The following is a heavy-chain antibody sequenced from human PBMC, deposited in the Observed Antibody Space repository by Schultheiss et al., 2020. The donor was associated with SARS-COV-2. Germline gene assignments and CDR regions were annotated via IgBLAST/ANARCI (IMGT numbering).Heavy chain of an antibody. D-gene: IGHD6-13*01. J-gene: IGHJ4*02. CDR3: ARDQAIVAAGTGTFVEYFDD. CDR1: GFTFSHYS. Sequence: GGSLRLSCAASGFTFSHYSMNWVRQAPGRGLEWVSSITTTGRQIDYADSVKGRFTISRDNAKNSLYLQMNSLRVEDTAVYYCARDQAIVAAGTGTFVEYFDDWGQGTLVTVSS. CDR2: ITTTGRQI. V-gene: IGHV3-21*01.